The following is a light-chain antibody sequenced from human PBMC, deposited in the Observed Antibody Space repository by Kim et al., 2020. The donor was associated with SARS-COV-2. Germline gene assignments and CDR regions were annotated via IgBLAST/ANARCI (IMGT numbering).Light chain of an antibody. Sequence: SPGQTASITCSGYRLADKYVSWYQQKPGQSPMLVIYQDNQRPSGIPGRFSGSNSGNTATLTISGTQAMDETDYYCQAWDSSTHNYVFGAGTKVTVL. J-gene: IGLJ1*01. CDR2: QDN. V-gene: IGLV3-1*01. CDR3: QAWDSSTHNYV. CDR1: RLADKY.